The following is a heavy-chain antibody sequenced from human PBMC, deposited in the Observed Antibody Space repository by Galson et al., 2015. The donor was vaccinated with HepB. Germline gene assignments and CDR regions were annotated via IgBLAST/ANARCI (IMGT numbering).Heavy chain of an antibody. V-gene: IGHV5-51*01. J-gene: IGHJ6*02. CDR3: ARLLMTTVTSGGMDV. CDR2: IYPGDSDT. Sequence: QSGAEVKKPGESLKISCKGSGYSFTSYWIGWVRQMPGKGLEWMGIIYPGDSDTRYSPSFQGQVTISADKSISTAYLQWSSLKASDTAMYYCARLLMTTVTSGGMDVWGQGTMVTVSS. CDR1: GYSFTSYW. D-gene: IGHD4-17*01.